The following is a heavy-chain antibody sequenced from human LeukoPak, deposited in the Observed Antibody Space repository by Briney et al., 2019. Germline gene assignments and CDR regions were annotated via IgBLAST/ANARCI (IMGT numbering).Heavy chain of an antibody. Sequence: PSQTLSLTCTVSGGSISSGSYYWSWIRQPAGKGLEWIGRIYTSGSTNYNPSLKSRVTISVDTSKNQFSLKLSSVTAADTAVYYCARGFGYSKLYFDYWDQGTLVTASS. CDR1: GGSISSGSYY. D-gene: IGHD3-22*01. CDR2: IYTSGST. CDR3: ARGFGYSKLYFDY. J-gene: IGHJ4*02. V-gene: IGHV4-61*02.